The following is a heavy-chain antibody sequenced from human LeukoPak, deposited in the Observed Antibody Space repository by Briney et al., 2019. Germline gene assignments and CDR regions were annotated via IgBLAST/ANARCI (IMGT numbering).Heavy chain of an antibody. V-gene: IGHV3-23*01. CDR1: GFTSSSYA. J-gene: IGHJ4*02. CDR3: AKSSSWTYHYLDY. Sequence: GGSLRLSCAASGFTSSSYAMSWVRQAPGKGLEWVSAIRGSGGSTYYADSVKGRFTISRDNSMNTLSLQMNSLRAEDTALYYCAKSSSWTYHYLDYWGQGALVTVSS. D-gene: IGHD6-13*01. CDR2: IRGSGGST.